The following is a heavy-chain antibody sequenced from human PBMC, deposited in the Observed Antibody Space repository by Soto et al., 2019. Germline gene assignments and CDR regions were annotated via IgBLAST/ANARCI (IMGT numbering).Heavy chain of an antibody. CDR1: GYTFSSYD. V-gene: IGHV1-8*01. CDR3: ATSGGGWYLY. J-gene: IGHJ4*02. Sequence: QVQLVQSGAEVKKPGASVKVSCKASGYTFSSYDINWVRQATGQGLEWMGWLNPNSGDTGYAQKFQGRVTLTRHTAINTAHRELSSLTSDDTAVYYCATSGGGWYLYWGQGTLVTVSS. CDR2: LNPNSGDT. D-gene: IGHD6-19*01.